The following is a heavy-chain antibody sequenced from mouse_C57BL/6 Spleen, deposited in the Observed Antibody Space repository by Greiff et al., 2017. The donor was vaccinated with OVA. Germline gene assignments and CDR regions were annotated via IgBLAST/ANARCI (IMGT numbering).Heavy chain of an antibody. CDR3: ARHKGYDDFDY. V-gene: IGHV5-6*01. J-gene: IGHJ2*01. CDR2: ISSGGSYT. D-gene: IGHD2-2*01. Sequence: EVKLVESGGDLVKPGGSLKLSCAASGFTFSSHVMSWVRPPPDKRRWWVATISSGGSYTYYPDSVKGRFTISRDNAKNTLYLQMSSLKSEDTAMYYCARHKGYDDFDYWGQGTTLTVSS. CDR1: GFTFSSHV.